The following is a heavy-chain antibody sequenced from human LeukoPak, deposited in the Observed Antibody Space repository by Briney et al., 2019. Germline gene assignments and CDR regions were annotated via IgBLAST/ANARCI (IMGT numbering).Heavy chain of an antibody. Sequence: GRSLRLSCAASGFTFSSYSMNWVRQAPGKGLEWVSSISSSSYIYYADSVKGRFTISRDNAKNSLYLQMNSLRAEDTAVYYCARESHCSSTSCFHYYYYYGMDVWGQGTTVTVSS. CDR2: ISSSSYI. CDR1: GFTFSSYS. D-gene: IGHD2-2*01. CDR3: ARESHCSSTSCFHYYYYYGMDV. J-gene: IGHJ6*02. V-gene: IGHV3-21*01.